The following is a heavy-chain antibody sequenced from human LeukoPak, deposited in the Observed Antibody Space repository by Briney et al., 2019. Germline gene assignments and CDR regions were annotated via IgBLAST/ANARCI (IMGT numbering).Heavy chain of an antibody. Sequence: SGTLSLTCTVSGASISSGDYYWSWIRQSPGKGLEWIGYIYYSGSTSYNPSLKSRVTISVDTSKNQFSLKLSSVTAADTAVYYCARGPNYVWGSYRYFDYWGQGTLVTVSS. CDR1: GASISSGDYY. J-gene: IGHJ4*02. CDR2: IYYSGST. D-gene: IGHD3-16*02. V-gene: IGHV4-30-4*01. CDR3: ARGPNYVWGSYRYFDY.